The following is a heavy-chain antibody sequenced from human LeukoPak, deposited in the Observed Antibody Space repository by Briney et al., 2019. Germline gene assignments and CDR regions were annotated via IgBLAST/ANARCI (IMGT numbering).Heavy chain of an antibody. CDR1: GGSISSYSYY. CDR2: IYYSGST. D-gene: IGHD4-11*01. V-gene: IGHV4-39*01. Sequence: SETLSLTCTVSGGSISSYSYYWGWIRQPPGKGLEWIGSIYYSGSTYYNPSLKSRVTISVDTSKNQFSLKLSSATAADTAVYYCGRRFAVSSGFDLWGQGTLVTVSS. CDR3: GRRFAVSSGFDL. J-gene: IGHJ4*02.